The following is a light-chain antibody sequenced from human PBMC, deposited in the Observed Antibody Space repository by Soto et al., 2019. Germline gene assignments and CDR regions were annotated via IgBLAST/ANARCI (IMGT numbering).Light chain of an antibody. CDR2: GAS. CDR3: QQYNNWPWT. V-gene: IGKV3-15*01. CDR1: QSVSSN. Sequence: EIVMTQSPATLSVSPGERATLSCRASQSVSSNLAWYQQKPGQAPRLLIYGASTRATGIPARFSGSGSGTEFTLTISSLHSEDFAVYYCQQYNNWPWTFCQGTKVEI. J-gene: IGKJ1*01.